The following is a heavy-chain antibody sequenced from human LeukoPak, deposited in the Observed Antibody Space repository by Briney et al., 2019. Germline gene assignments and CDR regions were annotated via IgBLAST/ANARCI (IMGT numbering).Heavy chain of an antibody. D-gene: IGHD6-6*01. CDR1: GGSFSGCY. V-gene: IGHV4-34*01. CDR2: INHSGST. J-gene: IGHJ6*03. Sequence: PSETLSLTCAVYGGSFSGCYWSWIRQPPGKGLEWIGEINHSGSTNYNPSLKSRVTISVDTSKNQFSLKLSSVTAADTAVYYCARVKYSSPNYYYYYYMDVWGKGTTVTVSS. CDR3: ARVKYSSPNYYYYYYMDV.